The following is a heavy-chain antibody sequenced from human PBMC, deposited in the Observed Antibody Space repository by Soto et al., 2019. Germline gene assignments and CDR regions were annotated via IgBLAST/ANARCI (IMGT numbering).Heavy chain of an antibody. Sequence: GGSLRLSCAASGFSFRSYAMHWVRQAPGKGLEWVAVILYDGRNKHFADSVQGRFTVSRDNSKNTLYLQIHSLRAEDTAVYYYARETVLGTSWVYYYHGMESGGEGTT. CDR2: ILYDGRNK. V-gene: IGHV3-33*01. D-gene: IGHD1-26*01. CDR3: ARETVLGTSWVYYYHGMES. J-gene: IGHJ6*02. CDR1: GFSFRSYA.